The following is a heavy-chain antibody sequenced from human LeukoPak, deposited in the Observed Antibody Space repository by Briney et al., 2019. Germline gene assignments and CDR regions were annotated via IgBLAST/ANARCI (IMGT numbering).Heavy chain of an antibody. V-gene: IGHV3-21*01. Sequence: GGSLRLSCAASGFTFSSYSINWVRQATGKGLEWVASISSSSNYTYYADSVKGRFTISRDNAKNSLYLQKNSLRAEHTAVYYCARGGGWDQLLFHYWRQGTLVTVSS. D-gene: IGHD2-2*01. CDR3: ARGGGWDQLLFHY. J-gene: IGHJ4*02. CDR1: GFTFSSYS. CDR2: ISSSSNYT.